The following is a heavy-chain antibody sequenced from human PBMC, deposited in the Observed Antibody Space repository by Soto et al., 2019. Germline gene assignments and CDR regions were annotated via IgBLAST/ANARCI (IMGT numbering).Heavy chain of an antibody. CDR3: ARGTNYWIVVVHAPDYYGMDV. D-gene: IGHD3-22*01. V-gene: IGHV4-34*01. Sequence: AVYGGSFSDYYWSWIRQPPGKGLEWIGEINHSGSTNYNPSLKSRVTISVDTSKNQFSLKLSSVTAADTAVYYCARGTNYWIVVVHAPDYYGMDVWGQGITVTVSS. CDR1: GGSFSDYY. J-gene: IGHJ6*02. CDR2: INHSGST.